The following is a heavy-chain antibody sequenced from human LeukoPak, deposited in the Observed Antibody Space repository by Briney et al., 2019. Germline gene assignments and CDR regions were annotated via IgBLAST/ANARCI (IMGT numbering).Heavy chain of an antibody. CDR3: ARVESDYYGMDV. CDR1: GYTFTSYY. V-gene: IGHV1-46*01. D-gene: IGHD5-24*01. CDR2: INPSGGST. Sequence: ASVKVSCKASGYTFTSYYMHWVRQAPGQGLEWMGIINPSGGSTSYAQKFQGRVTMTRDTSTSTVYMGLSSLRSEDTAVYYCARVESDYYGMDVWGQGTTVTVSS. J-gene: IGHJ6*02.